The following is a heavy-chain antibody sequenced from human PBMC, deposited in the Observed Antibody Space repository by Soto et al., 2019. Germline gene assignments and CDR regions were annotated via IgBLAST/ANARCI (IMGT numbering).Heavy chain of an antibody. CDR2: VYHSGRA. CDR3: AKTIGSGSYMPF. D-gene: IGHD3-10*01. Sequence: QVQLQESGPGLVKPSGTLSLTCTVSGDSISDSNWWPWVRQPPGKGLEWIGEVYHSGRANYNPSVRGRVTMSADTLKNHFNLRLRSVTAADTAVYYCAKTIGSGSYMPFWGQGTLVAVSP. V-gene: IGHV4-4*02. J-gene: IGHJ4*02. CDR1: GDSISDSNW.